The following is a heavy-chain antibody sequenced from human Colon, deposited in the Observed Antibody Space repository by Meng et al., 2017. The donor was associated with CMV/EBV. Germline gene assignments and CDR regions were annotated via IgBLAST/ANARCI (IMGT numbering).Heavy chain of an antibody. D-gene: IGHD1-1*01. CDR2: SHIGGTII. J-gene: IGHJ4*02. CDR1: GLSSDVVW. V-gene: IGHV3-74*03. Sequence: GGLSESGGSLQLTCVLSGLSSDVVWVDWVRHAPRKDPLSFPSSHIGGTIITYADYVNRRFTIAADNDKNIVYLQMNSFGDANTAVYYCLKLPPRYWGQGTLVTVSS. CDR3: LKLPPRY.